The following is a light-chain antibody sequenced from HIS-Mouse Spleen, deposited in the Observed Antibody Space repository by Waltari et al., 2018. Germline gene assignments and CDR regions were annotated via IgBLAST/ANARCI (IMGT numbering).Light chain of an antibody. CDR3: AAWDDSLSGYV. CDR1: SSNIGSNY. J-gene: IGLJ1*01. CDR2: RTN. V-gene: IGLV1-47*01. Sequence: QSVLTQPPSASGTPGQRVTISCSGSSSNIGSNYVYWYQQLPGTAPKLLIYRTNRVPSGVPDRFSGAKSGTSASLAISGLRSEDEADYYCAAWDDSLSGYVFGTGTKVTVL.